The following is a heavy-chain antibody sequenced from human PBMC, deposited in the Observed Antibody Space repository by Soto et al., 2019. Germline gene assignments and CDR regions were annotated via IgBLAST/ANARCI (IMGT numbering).Heavy chain of an antibody. CDR2: INSDGSST. D-gene: IGHD5-12*01. CDR1: GFTFSSHW. Sequence: PGGSLRLSCAVSGFTFSSHWMHWVRQAAGKGLVWVSRINSDGSSTNYAENVKGRFTISRDNAKNSLYLQMNILRVEDTALYYCAREWDGDGYNSGWFDPWGQGTLVTVSS. CDR3: AREWDGDGYNSGWFDP. V-gene: IGHV3-74*01. J-gene: IGHJ5*02.